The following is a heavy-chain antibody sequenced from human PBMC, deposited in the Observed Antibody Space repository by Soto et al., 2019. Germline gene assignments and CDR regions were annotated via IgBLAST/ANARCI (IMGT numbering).Heavy chain of an antibody. CDR1: GGTFSSYA. CDR2: IIPIFGTA. J-gene: IGHJ6*02. V-gene: IGHV1-69*12. D-gene: IGHD2-2*01. CDR3: ASHSSLRGYCISTSCYGYYYGMDV. Sequence: QVQLVQSGAEVKKPGSSVKVSCKASGGTFSSYAISWVRQAPGQGLEWMGGIIPIFGTADYAQKFQGRVTITAAESTSTAYMELSGLRSEDTAVYYCASHSSLRGYCISTSCYGYYYGMDVWGQGTTVTVSS.